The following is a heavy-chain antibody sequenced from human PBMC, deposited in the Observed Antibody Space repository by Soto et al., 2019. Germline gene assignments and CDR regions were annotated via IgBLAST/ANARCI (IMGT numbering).Heavy chain of an antibody. CDR3: ARHGASASYYLADYYYGMDV. V-gene: IGHV5-51*01. D-gene: IGHD1-26*01. J-gene: IGHJ6*02. CDR1: GYSFTSYW. Sequence: GESLKISCKGSGYSFTSYWIGWVRQMPGKGLEWMGLIYPGDSDTRYSPSFQGQVTISADKSISTAYLQWSILKASDTAMYYCARHGASASYYLADYYYGMDVWGQGTTVTVSS. CDR2: IYPGDSDT.